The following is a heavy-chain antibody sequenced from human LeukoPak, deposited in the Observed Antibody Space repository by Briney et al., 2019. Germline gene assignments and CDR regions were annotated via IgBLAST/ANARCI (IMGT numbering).Heavy chain of an antibody. Sequence: SETLSLTCTVSGGSISSYYCSWIRQPPGKGLEWIGYIYYSGSTNYNPSLKSRVTISVDTSKNQFSLKLSSVTAADTAVYYCAKQQWLGYNWFDPWGQGTLVTVSS. CDR2: IYYSGST. CDR3: AKQQWLGYNWFDP. D-gene: IGHD6-19*01. J-gene: IGHJ5*02. V-gene: IGHV4-59*01. CDR1: GGSISSYY.